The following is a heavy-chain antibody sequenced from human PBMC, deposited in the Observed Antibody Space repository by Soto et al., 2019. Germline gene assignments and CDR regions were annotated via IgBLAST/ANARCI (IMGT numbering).Heavy chain of an antibody. CDR2: ISSSSSYI. J-gene: IGHJ4*02. D-gene: IGHD5-18*01. CDR3: VKDPTHGYSYGNVFDY. CDR1: GFTFSSYS. V-gene: IGHV3-21*04. Sequence: GGSLRLSCAASGFTFSSYSMNWVRQAPGKGLEWVSSISSSSSYIYYADPVKGRFTISRDNAKNSLYLQMNSLRAEDTAVYYCVKDPTHGYSYGNVFDYWGQGTLVTVSS.